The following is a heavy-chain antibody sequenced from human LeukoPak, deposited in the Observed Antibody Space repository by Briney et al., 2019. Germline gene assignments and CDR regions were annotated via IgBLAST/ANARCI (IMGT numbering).Heavy chain of an antibody. CDR1: GFTFSSYG. CDR2: IRYDGSNK. J-gene: IGHJ6*03. CDR3: AKGGGYEAQYYYYYLDV. D-gene: IGHD5-12*01. Sequence: GGSLRLSCAASGFTFSSYGMHWVRQAPGKGLEWVAFIRYDGSNKYYADSVKGRFTISRDNSKNTLYLQMKSLGAEDTTVYYCAKGGGYEAQYYYYYLDVWGKGTTVTISS. V-gene: IGHV3-30*02.